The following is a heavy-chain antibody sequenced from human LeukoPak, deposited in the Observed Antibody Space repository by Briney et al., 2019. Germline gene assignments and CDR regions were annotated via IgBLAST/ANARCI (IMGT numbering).Heavy chain of an antibody. J-gene: IGHJ3*02. Sequence: SETLSLTCTVSGGSISSYYWSWIRQPPGKGLEWIGSIYYSGSTYYNPSLKSRVTISVDTSKNQFSLKLSSVTAADTAVYYCARRLRDAFDIWGQGTMVTVSS. CDR2: IYYSGST. CDR3: ARRLRDAFDI. V-gene: IGHV4-59*05. D-gene: IGHD3-10*01. CDR1: GGSISSYY.